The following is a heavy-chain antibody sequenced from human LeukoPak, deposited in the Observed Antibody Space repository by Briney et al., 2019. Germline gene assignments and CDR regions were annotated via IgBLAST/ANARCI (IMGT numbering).Heavy chain of an antibody. Sequence: TASQTLSLTCTVSGGSISSGSYYWSWIRQPPGKGLEWIGYIYYSGTTTYNPSLRSRVTISIDTSENQFSLKLSSVTAADTALYYCARVTKSSGYYLDVWGKGTTVTISS. CDR1: GGSISSGSYY. CDR3: ARVTKSSGYYLDV. V-gene: IGHV4-61*01. CDR2: IYYSGTT. D-gene: IGHD3-22*01. J-gene: IGHJ6*03.